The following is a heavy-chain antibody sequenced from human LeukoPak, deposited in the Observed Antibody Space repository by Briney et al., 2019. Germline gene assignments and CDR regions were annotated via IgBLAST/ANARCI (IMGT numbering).Heavy chain of an antibody. J-gene: IGHJ5*02. V-gene: IGHV3-23*01. CDR3: VKEDGEYPNNWFAP. D-gene: IGHD4-17*01. CDR1: GFTFSSYA. CDR2: ISGSGGST. Sequence: GGSLRLSCAASGFTFSSYAMSWVRQAPGKGLEWVSAISGSGGSTYYADSVKGRFTISRDNSKNTLYLQINSLRAEDTAVYYCVKEDGEYPNNWFAPWGQGTLVTVSS.